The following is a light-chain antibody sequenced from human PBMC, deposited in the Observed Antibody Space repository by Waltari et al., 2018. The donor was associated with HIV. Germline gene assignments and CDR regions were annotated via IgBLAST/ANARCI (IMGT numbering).Light chain of an antibody. J-gene: IGLJ2*01. CDR1: RSSIGNND. V-gene: IGLV1-51*02. CDR2: ENN. Sequence: QSVLTHPPSVSAAPGQKVSLSCSVSRSSIGNNDLSCYQQLPGTAPKLLIYENNKRPSGIPVLFSGAKTGTSATLGITRRQTGDEADYYCRTWHRCLSAGVFGGGTKLTVL. CDR3: RTWHRCLSAGV.